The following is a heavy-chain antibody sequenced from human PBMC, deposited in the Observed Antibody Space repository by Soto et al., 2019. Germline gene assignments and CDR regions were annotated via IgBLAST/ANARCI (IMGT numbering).Heavy chain of an antibody. J-gene: IGHJ4*02. Sequence: QAQLVQSGAEVTEPGASVKVSCKASGYTFTSYGIAWVRQAPGQGLEWMGWISAYNGKTNYAQKLQGRVTMTTDTSTSTAYMELRSLRSDDTAVYYCARSSRLVQMTTVTPFDYWGQGTLVTVSS. CDR1: GYTFTSYG. CDR3: ARSSRLVQMTTVTPFDY. V-gene: IGHV1-18*01. D-gene: IGHD4-17*01. CDR2: ISAYNGKT.